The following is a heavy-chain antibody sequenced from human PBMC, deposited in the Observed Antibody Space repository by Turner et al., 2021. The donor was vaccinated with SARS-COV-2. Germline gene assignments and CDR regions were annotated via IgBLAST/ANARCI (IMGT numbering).Heavy chain of an antibody. CDR2: IYYSVST. CDR3: ARRRFMSGYSFDY. J-gene: IGHJ4*02. D-gene: IGHD3-3*01. V-gene: IGHV4-39*01. Sequence: QLQLQESGPGQAKPSETLSLTCTVPGGSISSRCYYWGWFRKPPGKGLGWIGSIYYSVSTYYNPSLKSRVTISEDTSKNQFSLELSSVTAADTAVYYCARRRFMSGYSFDYWGQGTLVTVSS. CDR1: GGSISSRCYY.